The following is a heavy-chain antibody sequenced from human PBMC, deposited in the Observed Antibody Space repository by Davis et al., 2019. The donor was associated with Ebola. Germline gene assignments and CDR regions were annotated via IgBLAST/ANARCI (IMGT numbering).Heavy chain of an antibody. J-gene: IGHJ4*02. Sequence: GESLKISCAASGFTFSSYWMHWVRQGPGKGLMWVSRISPDGSITLYADSVKGRFTISRDNAKNTLSLQMNSLGAEDTAVYYCTRDFDFWSNYWGQGTLVTVSS. CDR2: ISPDGSIT. D-gene: IGHD3-3*01. CDR3: TRDFDFWSNY. V-gene: IGHV3-74*01. CDR1: GFTFSSYW.